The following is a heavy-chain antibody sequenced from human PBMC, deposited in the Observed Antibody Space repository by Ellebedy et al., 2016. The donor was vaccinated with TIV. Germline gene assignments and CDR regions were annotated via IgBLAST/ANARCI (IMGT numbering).Heavy chain of an antibody. Sequence: ASVKVSXXASGYTFTGYYMHWVRQAPGQGLEWMGWIDPNSGGTNYAQKFQGWVTMTRDTSISTAYMELSRLRSDDTAVYYCARGVRDYGSGRINWFDPWGQGTLVTVSS. J-gene: IGHJ5*02. D-gene: IGHD3-10*01. CDR2: IDPNSGGT. CDR1: GYTFTGYY. V-gene: IGHV1-2*04. CDR3: ARGVRDYGSGRINWFDP.